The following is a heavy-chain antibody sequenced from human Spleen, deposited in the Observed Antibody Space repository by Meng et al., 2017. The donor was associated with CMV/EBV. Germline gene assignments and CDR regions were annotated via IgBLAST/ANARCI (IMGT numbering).Heavy chain of an antibody. Sequence: LRLQESGPGLVKPSETLSLTCTVSGGSISSSSYYWGWFRQPPGKGLEWIGSIYYSGSTYYNPSLKSRVTISVDTSKNQFSLKLSSVTAADTAVYYCVRDGTTVTTDWFDPWGQGTLVTVSS. CDR1: GGSISSSSYY. CDR2: IYYSGST. J-gene: IGHJ5*02. D-gene: IGHD4-17*01. CDR3: VRDGTTVTTDWFDP. V-gene: IGHV4-39*07.